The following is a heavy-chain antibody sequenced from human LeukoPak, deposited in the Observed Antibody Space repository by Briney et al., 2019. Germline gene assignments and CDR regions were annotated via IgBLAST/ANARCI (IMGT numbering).Heavy chain of an antibody. D-gene: IGHD1-1*01. Sequence: GGSLRLSCAASGFTFSSHLMHWVRQAPGKGLVWVSRIHSDGSSTTSADSVKGRFTISRDNAENTLYSQMNSLRAEDTAVYFCARGNAHAFDIWGQGTMVTVSS. CDR2: IHSDGSST. CDR3: ARGNAHAFDI. CDR1: GFTFSSHL. J-gene: IGHJ3*02. V-gene: IGHV3-74*01.